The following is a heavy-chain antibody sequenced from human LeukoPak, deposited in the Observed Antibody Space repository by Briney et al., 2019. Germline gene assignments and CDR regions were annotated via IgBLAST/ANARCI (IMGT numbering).Heavy chain of an antibody. D-gene: IGHD6-6*01. CDR2: IRYDGSNK. V-gene: IGHV3-30*02. CDR3: AKDGSTSPFYYYYYYMDV. Sequence: PGGSLRLSCAASGFTFSTYGIHCVRQAPGKGLEWVTFIRYDGSNKYYADSVMGRFTISRDNSKNTVYLQMNSLRTDDTAVYYCAKDGSTSPFYYYYYYMDVWGTGTTVTVSS. CDR1: GFTFSTYG. J-gene: IGHJ6*03.